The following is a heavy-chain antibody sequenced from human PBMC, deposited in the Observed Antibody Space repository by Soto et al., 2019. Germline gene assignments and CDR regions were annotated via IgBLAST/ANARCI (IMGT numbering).Heavy chain of an antibody. CDR1: GFTFNGAW. CDR3: SADLPDWGAYAFDY. J-gene: IGHJ4*02. Sequence: EVQLVESGGGLVEPGGSLRLSCAASGFTFNGAWMNWVRQAPGKGLEWVGRVKSKIDGGTIDYAAPVKGRFTISRDDSRNTVSLQMNSPRTEDSAMYYCSADLPDWGAYAFDYWGQGTLVTVSS. CDR2: VKSKIDGGTI. V-gene: IGHV3-15*07. D-gene: IGHD3-16*01.